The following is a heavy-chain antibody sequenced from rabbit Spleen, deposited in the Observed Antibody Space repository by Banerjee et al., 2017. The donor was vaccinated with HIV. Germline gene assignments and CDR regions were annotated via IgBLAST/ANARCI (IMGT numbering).Heavy chain of an antibody. J-gene: IGHJ4*01. D-gene: IGHD3-1*01. CDR1: GFTLSSYW. CDR3: GRSSYPNYDGYGYGANL. V-gene: IGHV1S40*01. CDR2: IATYSGTT. Sequence: QSLGESGGDLVKPGASLTLTCTASGFTLSSYWICWVRQAPGKGLEWIACIATYSGTTYYASWAKGRFTISKTSSTTVTLQVTSLTAADTATYFCGRSSYPNYDGYGYGANLWGQGTLVTVS.